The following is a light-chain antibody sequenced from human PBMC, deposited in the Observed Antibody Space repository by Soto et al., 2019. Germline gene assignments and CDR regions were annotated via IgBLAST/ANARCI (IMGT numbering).Light chain of an antibody. CDR3: QQYTNWPPGT. CDR2: DAY. V-gene: IGKV3-15*01. CDR1: QSVSGK. J-gene: IGKJ5*01. Sequence: EMLMTQSPATLSVSPGESATLSCRASQSVSGKLAWYQQKPGQAPRLLIYDAYTRATGIPARFSGSGSGTNFTLSISSLQSEDFAVYYCQQYTNWPPGTFGQGTRLEMK.